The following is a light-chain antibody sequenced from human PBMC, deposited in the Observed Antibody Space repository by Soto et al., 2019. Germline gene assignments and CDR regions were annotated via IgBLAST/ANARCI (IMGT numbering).Light chain of an antibody. CDR1: QDIRNY. Sequence: DIQMTQSPSSLSASVGDRVTITCQASQDIRNYLNWYQQKPGKAPKLLIYRASNLETGVPSRFSGSGSGTDFTFTISSLQPEDIATYYCQQYYNLPSYTFGQGTKLEIK. CDR3: QQYYNLPSYT. V-gene: IGKV1-33*01. CDR2: RAS. J-gene: IGKJ2*01.